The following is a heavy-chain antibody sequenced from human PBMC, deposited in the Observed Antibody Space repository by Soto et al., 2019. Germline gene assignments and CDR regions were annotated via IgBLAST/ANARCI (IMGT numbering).Heavy chain of an antibody. V-gene: IGHV3-15*01. CDR1: GFSFSNAW. CDR3: TTDDPINKY. J-gene: IGHJ4*02. D-gene: IGHD6-6*01. Sequence: GGSLRLSCAASGFSFSNAWMSWVRQAPGKGLEWVGRIKSKTNGGTTDYAAPVKGRFAISRDDSKNTVYLQMNSLKTEDTAVYYCTTDDPINKYWGQGTLVTVSS. CDR2: IKSKTNGGTT.